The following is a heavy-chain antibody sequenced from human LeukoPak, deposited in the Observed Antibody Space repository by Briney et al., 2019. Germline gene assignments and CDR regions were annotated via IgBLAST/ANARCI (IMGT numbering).Heavy chain of an antibody. V-gene: IGHV4-4*07. Sequence: SETLSLTCTVSGDSISRYYWSWIRQPAGKGLEWIGRIYNGGIITYNPSLKSRVTMSIDTSNNQFSLKLSSVTAADTAVYYCARVTRQRGRDAFDIWGQGTMVTVSS. D-gene: IGHD2-21*02. CDR1: GDSISRYY. CDR3: ARVTRQRGRDAFDI. J-gene: IGHJ3*02. CDR2: IYNGGII.